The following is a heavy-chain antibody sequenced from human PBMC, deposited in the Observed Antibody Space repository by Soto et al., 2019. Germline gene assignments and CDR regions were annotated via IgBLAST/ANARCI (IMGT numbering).Heavy chain of an antibody. D-gene: IGHD6-13*01. CDR2: ISWNGGAL. V-gene: IGHV3-9*01. J-gene: IGHJ6*02. Sequence: EVQLVESGGGLIQPGRSLRLSCAASGFTFDDHAMHWVRQGPGKGLEWVSGISWNGGALGYADSVKGRFTISRDNAKNSLYLQMNSLRPEDTASYYCVKVVSSSWFEGWGGMDVWGQGTRVTVSS. CDR3: VKVVSSSWFEGWGGMDV. CDR1: GFTFDDHA.